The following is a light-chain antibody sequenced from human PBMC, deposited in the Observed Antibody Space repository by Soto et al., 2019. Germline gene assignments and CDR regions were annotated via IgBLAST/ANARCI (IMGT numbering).Light chain of an antibody. V-gene: IGKV1-33*01. CDR3: QQYDDLPIT. CDR2: DVS. CDR1: QDISDN. J-gene: IGKJ5*01. Sequence: PSSLSTSVGDRVTITCQASQDISDNLNWYQQKQGKAPKVLISDVSNLETGVSSRFSGSGSGTDFTFTISSLQAEDVATYYCQQYDDLPITFGQGTRLEIK.